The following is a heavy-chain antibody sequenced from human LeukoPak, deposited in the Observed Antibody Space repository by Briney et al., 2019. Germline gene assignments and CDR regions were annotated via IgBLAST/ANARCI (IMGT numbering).Heavy chain of an antibody. CDR3: ARDGYDFWSGPTNTFDP. D-gene: IGHD3-3*01. CDR1: GFTFSSYW. Sequence: GGSLRLSCAASGFTFSSYWMNWARQAPGKGLEWVASINHNGNVNYYVDSVKGRFTISRDNAKNSLYLQMNSLRAEDTAVYYCARDGYDFWSGPTNTFDPWGQGTLVTVSS. CDR2: INHNGNVN. V-gene: IGHV3-7*01. J-gene: IGHJ5*02.